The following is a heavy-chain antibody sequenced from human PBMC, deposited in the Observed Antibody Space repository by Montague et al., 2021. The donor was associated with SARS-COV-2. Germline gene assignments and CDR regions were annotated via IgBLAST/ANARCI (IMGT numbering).Heavy chain of an antibody. CDR3: ARTHYDILTVSGYYGMDV. CDR1: GFSPSTSGMC. CDR2: IDWDDDK. J-gene: IGHJ6*02. V-gene: IGHV2-70*01. Sequence: PALVKPTQTLTLTCTFSGFSPSTSGMCVSWIRQPPGKALEWLALIDWDDDKYFSTSLKTRLTISKYTSNNQVVLTMTNMDPVDTATYYCARTHYDILTVSGYYGMDVWGQGATVTVSS. D-gene: IGHD3-9*01.